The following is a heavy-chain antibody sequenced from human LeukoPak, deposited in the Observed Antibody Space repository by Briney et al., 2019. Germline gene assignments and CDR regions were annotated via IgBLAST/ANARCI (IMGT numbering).Heavy chain of an antibody. Sequence: GASVKVSCKASGGTFSSYAISWVRQAPGQGLEWMGRIIPILGIANYAQKFQGRVTITADKSTSTAYMELSSLRSEDTAVYYCAREMGARRSTSCPDYWGQGTLVTVSS. CDR2: IIPILGIA. V-gene: IGHV1-69*04. CDR3: AREMGARRSTSCPDY. D-gene: IGHD2-2*01. J-gene: IGHJ4*02. CDR1: GGTFSSYA.